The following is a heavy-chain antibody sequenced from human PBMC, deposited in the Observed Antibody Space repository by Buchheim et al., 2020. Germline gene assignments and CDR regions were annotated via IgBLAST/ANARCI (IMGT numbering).Heavy chain of an antibody. Sequence: QVQLVESGGGVVQPGGSLRLSCAASKFTFNKYGFHWVRQAPGKGLEWVAFFSYDGTKQSYADSVKGRFSMSRDTSKNPLVLEMTSLKPEDTAMYYWAKTLVSFDRSGFYGGLEVWGQGT. J-gene: IGHJ3*01. D-gene: IGHD4-23*01. CDR1: KFTFNKYG. V-gene: IGHV3-30*18. CDR3: AKTLVSFDRSGFYGGLEV. CDR2: FSYDGTKQ.